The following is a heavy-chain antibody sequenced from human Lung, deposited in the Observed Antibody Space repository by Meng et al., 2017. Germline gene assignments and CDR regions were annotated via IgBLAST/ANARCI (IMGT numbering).Heavy chain of an antibody. J-gene: IGHJ4*02. CDR2: IYHSGST. Sequence: QVERQEWGPGLVKPSGPLSLTCAVSGGSISSSNWWGSVRQPPGKGLEWSGEIYHSGSTNYNPSLKSRVTISVDKSKNQFSLKLSSVTAADTAVYYCARYLAGGYGDYFDYWGQGTLVTVSS. V-gene: IGHV4-4*02. D-gene: IGHD4-17*01. CDR1: GGSISSSNW. CDR3: ARYLAGGYGDYFDY.